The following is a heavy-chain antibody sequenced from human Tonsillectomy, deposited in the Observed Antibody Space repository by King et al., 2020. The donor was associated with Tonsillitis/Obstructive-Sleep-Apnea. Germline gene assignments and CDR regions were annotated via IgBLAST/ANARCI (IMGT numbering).Heavy chain of an antibody. CDR3: ASLWIQVDS. Sequence: VQLVESGGGLVQPGGSLGPSFAASGFTFSSYSINWVRQAPGKGLEWGSYISSIGSTLYYADSGKGRLTISRDNAKNSLYLQMNSLRDEETAVYYCASLWIQVDSWGQGTLVTVSS. V-gene: IGHV3-48*02. J-gene: IGHJ4*02. CDR1: GFTFSSYS. CDR2: ISSIGSTL. D-gene: IGHD5-18*01.